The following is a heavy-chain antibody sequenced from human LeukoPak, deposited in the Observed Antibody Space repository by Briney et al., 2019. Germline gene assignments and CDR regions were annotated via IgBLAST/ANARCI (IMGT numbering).Heavy chain of an antibody. CDR2: ISSSSSYI. CDR1: GFTFSSYG. J-gene: IGHJ6*02. Sequence: PGRSLRLSCAASGFTFSSYGMHWVRQAPGKGLEWVSSISSSSSYIYYADSVKGRFTISRDNAKNSLYLQMNSLRAEDTAVYYCARNSFTVTTQYYYYGMDVWGQGTTVTVSS. D-gene: IGHD4-17*01. CDR3: ARNSFTVTTQYYYYGMDV. V-gene: IGHV3-21*01.